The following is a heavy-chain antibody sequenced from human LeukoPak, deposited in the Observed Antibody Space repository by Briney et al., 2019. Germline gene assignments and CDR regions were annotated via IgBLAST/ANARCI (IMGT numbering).Heavy chain of an antibody. J-gene: IGHJ3*02. CDR3: ARVGYCSSTSCYADDAFDI. D-gene: IGHD2-2*01. Sequence: GGSLRLSCAASGFTFSDYYMSWIRQAPGKGLEWVSYISSSGSTIYYADSVKGRFTISRDNAKNSLYLQMNSLRAEDTAVYYCARVGYCSSTSCYADDAFDIWGQGTMVTVSS. V-gene: IGHV3-11*04. CDR1: GFTFSDYY. CDR2: ISSSGSTI.